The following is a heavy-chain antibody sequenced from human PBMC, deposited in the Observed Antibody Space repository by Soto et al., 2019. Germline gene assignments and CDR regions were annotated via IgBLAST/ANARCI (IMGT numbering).Heavy chain of an antibody. D-gene: IGHD4-17*01. CDR3: AKVGGPNYGDYFNY. CDR2: ISWNSGSI. Sequence: EVQLVESGGGLVQPGRSLSLSCAASGFTFDDYAMHWVRQAPGKGLEWVSGISWNSGSIGYADSVKGRFTISSDNAKHSLYLQMNSLRAEDTALYYCAKVGGPNYGDYFNYWGQGTLVTVSS. J-gene: IGHJ4*02. V-gene: IGHV3-9*01. CDR1: GFTFDDYA.